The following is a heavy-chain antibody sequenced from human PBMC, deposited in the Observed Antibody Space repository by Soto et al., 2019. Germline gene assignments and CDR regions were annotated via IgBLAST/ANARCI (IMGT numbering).Heavy chain of an antibody. Sequence: GASVKVSCKASGGTFSSYAISWVRQAPGQGLEWMGGIIPIFGTANYAQKFQGRVTITADESTSTAYMELSSLRSEDTAVYYCASAQGIAVAGLHYYYYYGMDVWGQGTTVTVSS. V-gene: IGHV1-69*13. D-gene: IGHD6-19*01. CDR3: ASAQGIAVAGLHYYYYYGMDV. J-gene: IGHJ6*02. CDR1: GGTFSSYA. CDR2: IIPIFGTA.